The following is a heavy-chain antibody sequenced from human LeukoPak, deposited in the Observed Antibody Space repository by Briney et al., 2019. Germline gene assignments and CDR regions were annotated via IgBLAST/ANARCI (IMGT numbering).Heavy chain of an antibody. CDR1: GGSITNYW. CDR3: ATLWHEATKTYSYWFAA. D-gene: IGHD1-1*01. J-gene: IGHJ5*02. V-gene: IGHV4-4*09. Sequence: SETLSLTCSVPGGSITNYWWCWIWPPPGERVGWMGYIYRVETTNYNPSLKSRVTLSVHASKNQIPLKLNSVTAAATTVYYCATLWHEATKTYSYWFAAWGQGTLVTVSS. CDR2: IYRVETT.